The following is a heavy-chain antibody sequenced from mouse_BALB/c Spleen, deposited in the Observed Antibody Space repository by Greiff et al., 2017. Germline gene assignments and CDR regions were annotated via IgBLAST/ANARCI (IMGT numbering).Heavy chain of an antibody. D-gene: IGHD1-1*01. CDR3: AREADYGAMDY. J-gene: IGHJ4*01. CDR2: ISSGGSYT. V-gene: IGHV5-9-4*01. Sequence: EVQLQQSGGGLVKPGGSLKLSCAASGFTFSSYAMSWVRQSPEKRLEWVAEISSGGSYTYYPDTVTGRFTISRDNAKNTLYLEMSSLRSEDTAMYYCAREADYGAMDYWGQGTSVTVSS. CDR1: GFTFSSYA.